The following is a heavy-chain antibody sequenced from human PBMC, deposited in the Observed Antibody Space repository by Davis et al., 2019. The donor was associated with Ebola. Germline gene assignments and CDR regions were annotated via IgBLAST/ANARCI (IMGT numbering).Heavy chain of an antibody. V-gene: IGHV3-30*18. CDR1: GFSVSSTY. J-gene: IGHJ6*02. CDR2: ISYDGNQK. D-gene: IGHD3-3*01. CDR3: AKQLGSGFMYDGMDV. Sequence: GGSLRLSCAASGFSVSSTYMTWVRQAPGKGLECVAVISYDGNQKYYADSVKGRFTISRENSKNSIFLQLNSLRAEDTAVYYCAKQLGSGFMYDGMDVWGQGTTVTVSS.